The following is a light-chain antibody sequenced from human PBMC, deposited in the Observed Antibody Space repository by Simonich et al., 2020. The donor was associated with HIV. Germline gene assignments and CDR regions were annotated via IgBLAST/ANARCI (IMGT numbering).Light chain of an antibody. CDR1: QGVLYSSNNKNY. Sequence: DIVMTQSPDSLAVSLGERATINCKSNQGVLYSSNNKNYLAWYQQKPGQPPKLLIYWASTRESGVPDRFSGSGSGTDFTLTISSLQAEDVAVYYCQQYYTTPYTFGQGTKLEIK. CDR2: WAS. CDR3: QQYYTTPYT. V-gene: IGKV4-1*01. J-gene: IGKJ2*01.